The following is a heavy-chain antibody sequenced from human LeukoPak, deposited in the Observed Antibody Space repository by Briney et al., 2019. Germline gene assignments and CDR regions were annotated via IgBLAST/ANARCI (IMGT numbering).Heavy chain of an antibody. V-gene: IGHV3-7*04. D-gene: IGHD4-17*01. CDR3: ARDDYGDYGVSAFDI. Sequence: GGSLRLACAASGFTFSSYWMSWVRQAPGKGLEWVANIKQDGSEKYYVDSVKGRFTISRDNAKNSLYLQMNSLRAEDTAVYYCARDDYGDYGVSAFDIWGQGTMVTVSS. J-gene: IGHJ3*02. CDR1: GFTFSSYW. CDR2: IKQDGSEK.